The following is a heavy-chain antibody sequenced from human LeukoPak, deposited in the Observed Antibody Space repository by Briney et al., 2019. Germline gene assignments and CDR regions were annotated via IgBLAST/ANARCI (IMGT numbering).Heavy chain of an antibody. V-gene: IGHV3-9*01. CDR2: ISWNSGSI. CDR1: GFIFNNYA. J-gene: IGHJ4*02. D-gene: IGHD6-13*01. CDR3: AKDIVGYSSSFDY. Sequence: GGSLRLSCAGSGFIFNNYAMHWVRQPPGKGLEWVSGISWNSGSIDYADSVKGRFTISRDNAKNSLYLQMNSLRAEDTALYYCAKDIVGYSSSFDYWGQGTLVTVSS.